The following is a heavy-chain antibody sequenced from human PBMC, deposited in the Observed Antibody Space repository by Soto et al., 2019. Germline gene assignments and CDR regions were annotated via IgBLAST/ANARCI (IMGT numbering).Heavy chain of an antibody. V-gene: IGHV4-31*03. J-gene: IGHJ5*02. Sequence: QVQLQESGPGLVKPSQTLSLTCTVSGGSISSSGYYWSWIRQHPGKGLEWIGYIYYSGTTYYNPSLKSRVTQSVDTSKTPFALQLSSVTAAGTGVYYCARARDSSSASCSGVNWFDPWGQGTLVTVSS. D-gene: IGHD2-2*01. CDR2: IYYSGTT. CDR1: GGSISSSGYY. CDR3: ARARDSSSASCSGVNWFDP.